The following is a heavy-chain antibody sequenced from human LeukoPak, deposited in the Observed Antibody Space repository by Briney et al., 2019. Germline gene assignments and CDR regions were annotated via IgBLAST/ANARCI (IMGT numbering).Heavy chain of an antibody. Sequence: PSETLSLTCTVAGGSITSGSYYWSWIRQPAGKGLDWIGRIYTSGSTNYNPSLKSRVTISVDTSKNQFSLTLSSVTAADTAVYYCARGGCSSTSCYTWVGFYYYMDVWGKGTTVTVSS. CDR2: IYTSGST. CDR3: ARGGCSSTSCYTWVGFYYYMDV. J-gene: IGHJ6*03. CDR1: GGSITSGSYY. V-gene: IGHV4-61*02. D-gene: IGHD2-2*02.